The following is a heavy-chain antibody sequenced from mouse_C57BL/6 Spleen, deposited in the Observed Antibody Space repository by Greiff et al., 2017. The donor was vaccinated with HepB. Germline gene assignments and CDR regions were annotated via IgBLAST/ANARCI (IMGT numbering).Heavy chain of an antibody. J-gene: IGHJ4*01. CDR2: ISSGGDYI. CDR3: TRDGYYDAMDY. CDR1: GFTFSSYA. V-gene: IGHV5-9-1*02. Sequence: EVQVVESGEGLVKPGGSLKLSCAASGFTFSSYAMSWVRQTPEKRLEWVAYISSGGDYIYYADTVKGRFTISRDNARNTLYLQMSSLKSEDTAMYYCTRDGYYDAMDYWGQGTSVTVSS. D-gene: IGHD2-3*01.